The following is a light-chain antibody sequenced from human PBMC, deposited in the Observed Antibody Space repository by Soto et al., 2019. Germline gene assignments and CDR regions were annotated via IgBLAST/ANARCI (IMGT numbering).Light chain of an antibody. Sequence: QSALTQPASVSGSPGQSITISCTGTSVDVGGYIYVSWYQQHPGKAPKVVIYDVSNRPSGVTDRFSGSKSGNTASLTISGLQAEDEADYYCSSYTRSSPYVFGTGTKVPVL. V-gene: IGLV2-14*01. CDR2: DVS. CDR3: SSYTRSSPYV. J-gene: IGLJ1*01. CDR1: SVDVGGYIY.